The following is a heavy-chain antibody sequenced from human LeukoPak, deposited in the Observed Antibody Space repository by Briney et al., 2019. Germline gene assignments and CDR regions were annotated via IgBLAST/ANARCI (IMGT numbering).Heavy chain of an antibody. CDR1: GFTFSSYN. J-gene: IGHJ6*04. D-gene: IGHD3-10*02. Sequence: GGSLRLSCAASGFTFSSYNMNWVRQAPGKGLEWVSYISDSSTTIYYADSVKGRFTISRDKAKNSLYLQMNSLRAEDTAVYYCAELGITMIGGVWGKGARSPSPQ. CDR3: AELGITMIGGV. V-gene: IGHV3-48*01. CDR2: ISDSSTTI.